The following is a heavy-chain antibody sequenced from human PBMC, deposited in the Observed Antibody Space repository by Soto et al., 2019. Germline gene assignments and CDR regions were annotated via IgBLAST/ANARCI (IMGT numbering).Heavy chain of an antibody. CDR3: ARSVFP. V-gene: IGHV4-31*03. Sequence: QVQLQESGPGLVKPSQTLSLTCTVSGGSISTGGYYWNWIRQHPGKGLEWIAYFYYSGSTYYNPSPXSXXTTSVTTPKNQFSLKLSSGTAADTAVYYCARSVFPWGQGTLVTVSS. J-gene: IGHJ5*02. CDR1: GGSISTGGYY. CDR2: FYYSGST.